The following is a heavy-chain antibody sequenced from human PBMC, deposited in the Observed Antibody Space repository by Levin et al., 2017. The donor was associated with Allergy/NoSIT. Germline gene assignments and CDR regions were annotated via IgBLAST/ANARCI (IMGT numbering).Heavy chain of an antibody. CDR3: ARGRDAYKLGF. CDR1: GGSVSSGVYY. CDR2: IHPSGST. V-gene: IGHV4-31*03. D-gene: IGHD1-14*01. Sequence: SETLSLTCTVSGGSVSSGVYYWGWIRQHPGKGLECIGYIHPSGSTNYNPSLNSRVTMSVDKSKNQISLKMISVTAADTAVYYCARGRDAYKLGFWGQGTLVTVSS. J-gene: IGHJ4*02.